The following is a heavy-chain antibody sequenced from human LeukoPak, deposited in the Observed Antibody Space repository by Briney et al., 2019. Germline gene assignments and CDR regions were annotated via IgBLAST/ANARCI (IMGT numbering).Heavy chain of an antibody. CDR3: ARGKGAVASGPADY. V-gene: IGHV1-18*01. CDR1: GGTFSSYA. J-gene: IGHJ4*02. CDR2: ISAYNGNT. Sequence: ASVKVSCKASGGTFSSYAISWVRQAPGQGLEWMGWISAYNGNTNYAQKLQGRVTMTTDTSTSTAYMELRSLRSDDTAVYYCARGKGAVASGPADYWGQGTLVTVSS. D-gene: IGHD6-19*01.